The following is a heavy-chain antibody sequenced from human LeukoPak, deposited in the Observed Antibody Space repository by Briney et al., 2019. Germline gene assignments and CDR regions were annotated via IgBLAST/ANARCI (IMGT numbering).Heavy chain of an antibody. CDR1: GYTFTSYD. V-gene: IGHV1-8*01. J-gene: IGHJ6*02. Sequence: VASVKVSCKASGYTFTSYDINWVRQATGQGLEWMGWMNPNSGNTGYAQKFQGRVTMTRNTSISTAYMELSSLRSEDTAVYYCARLMVYCSSTSCYRYYYYGMDVWGQGTTVTVSS. CDR2: MNPNSGNT. CDR3: ARLMVYCSSTSCYRYYYYGMDV. D-gene: IGHD2-2*02.